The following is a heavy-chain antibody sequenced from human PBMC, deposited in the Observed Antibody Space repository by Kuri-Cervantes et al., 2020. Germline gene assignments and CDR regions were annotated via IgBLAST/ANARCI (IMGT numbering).Heavy chain of an antibody. J-gene: IGHJ5*02. Sequence: SQTLSLTCAVYGGSFSGYYWSWIRQPPGKGLEWIGEINHSGSTNYNPSLKSRVTISVDRSKNQFSLKLSSVTAADTAVYYCARGLTNWFDPWGQGTLVTVSS. CDR1: GGSFSGYY. V-gene: IGHV4-34*01. CDR3: ARGLTNWFDP. CDR2: INHSGST.